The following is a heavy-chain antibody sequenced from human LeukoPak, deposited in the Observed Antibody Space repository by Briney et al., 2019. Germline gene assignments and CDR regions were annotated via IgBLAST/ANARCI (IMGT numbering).Heavy chain of an antibody. CDR1: GGSISNYY. Sequence: PSETLSLTCTVSGGSISNYYWSWIRQSPGKGLEWIGYIYYSGSTNYNPSLKSRVSISADTSKNHFSLNLSSVTAADTAVYYCARDMNSGVDVWGQGTPVTVSS. CDR3: ARDMNSGVDV. J-gene: IGHJ6*02. V-gene: IGHV4-59*01. CDR2: IYYSGST. D-gene: IGHD2/OR15-2a*01.